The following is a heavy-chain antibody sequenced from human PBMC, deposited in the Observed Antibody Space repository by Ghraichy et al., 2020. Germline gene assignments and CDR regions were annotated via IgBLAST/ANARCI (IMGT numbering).Heavy chain of an antibody. CDR2: IYYSGST. D-gene: IGHD3-22*01. V-gene: IGHV4-59*01. CDR1: GGSISSYY. Sequence: SQTLSLTCTVSGGSISSYYWCWIRQPPGKGLEWIGYIYYSGSTNYNPSLKSRVTISVDTSKNQFSLKLSSVTAADTAVYYCARVYYDSSGFRGAPGRYYFDYWGQGTLVTVSS. CDR3: ARVYYDSSGFRGAPGRYYFDY. J-gene: IGHJ4*02.